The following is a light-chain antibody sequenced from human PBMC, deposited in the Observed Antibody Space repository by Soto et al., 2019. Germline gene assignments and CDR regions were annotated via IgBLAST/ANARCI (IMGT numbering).Light chain of an antibody. CDR1: SSNIGTSS. J-gene: IGLJ1*01. V-gene: IGLV1-44*01. CDR3: AAWDDSLDGHV. CDR2: TTN. Sequence: QSLLTQPHSASGTPGQMVTISCSGSSSNIGTSSVHWFQQLPGTAPKLLISTTNQRPSGVPERFSGSKSGTSASLAISGLQSEDEADYYCAAWDDSLDGHVFGTGTKVTVL.